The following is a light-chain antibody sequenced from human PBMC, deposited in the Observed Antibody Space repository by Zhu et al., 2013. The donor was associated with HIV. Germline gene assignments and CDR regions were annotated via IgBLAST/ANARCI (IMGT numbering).Light chain of an antibody. Sequence: AIQLTQSPSSLSASVGDRVTITCRASQDISSALAWYQQKPGKAPKVLIFDASNLESGVPSRFSGSGSGTDFTLSITGLQPEDFATYFCQQYSSFSYTFGQGTKLEI. CDR2: DAS. V-gene: IGKV1-13*02. J-gene: IGKJ2*01. CDR1: QDISSA. CDR3: QQYSSFSYT.